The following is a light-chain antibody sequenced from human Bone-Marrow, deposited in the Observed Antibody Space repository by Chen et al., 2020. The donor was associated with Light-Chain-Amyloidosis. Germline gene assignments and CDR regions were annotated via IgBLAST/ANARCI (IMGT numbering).Light chain of an antibody. CDR3: QSADSSSTYEVI. V-gene: IGLV3-25*03. Sequence: SYELTQPPSVSVSPGQTARITCSGDDLPTKYAYWYQQKAGQAPGLVIHRDTERPSGISERFSGSSSETTATFTISGVQAEDEADYHCQSADSSSTYEVIFVRGTMLTVL. CDR2: RDT. J-gene: IGLJ2*01. CDR1: DLPTKY.